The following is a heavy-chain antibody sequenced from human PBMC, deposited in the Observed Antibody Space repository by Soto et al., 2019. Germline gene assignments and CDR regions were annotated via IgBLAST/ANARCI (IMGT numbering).Heavy chain of an antibody. Sequence: LSLTCVVYGGSFSGYYWSWLRQPPGKGLEWIGEINHSGGTNYNPSLKSRVTISVDTSKNQFSLKLSSVTAADTAVYYCAKGKHPDYWGQGTLVTVSS. V-gene: IGHV4-34*01. CDR2: INHSGGT. CDR3: AKGKHPDY. CDR1: GGSFSGYY. J-gene: IGHJ4*02.